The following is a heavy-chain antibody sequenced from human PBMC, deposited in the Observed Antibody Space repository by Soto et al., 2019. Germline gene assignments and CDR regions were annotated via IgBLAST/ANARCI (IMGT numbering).Heavy chain of an antibody. J-gene: IGHJ4*02. CDR2: VYYRGRS. CDR3: ARDGGDYGGLDY. Sequence: SQTLSLTCTVSGGSVSNSNYYWGWIRQSPGKGLEWIGSVYYRGRSYSKSSVKSRVTISVDTSKNQLSLKLSSVTAADTAVYYCARDGGDYGGLDYWGQGTLVTVSS. V-gene: IGHV4-39*07. CDR1: GGSVSNSNYY. D-gene: IGHD4-17*01.